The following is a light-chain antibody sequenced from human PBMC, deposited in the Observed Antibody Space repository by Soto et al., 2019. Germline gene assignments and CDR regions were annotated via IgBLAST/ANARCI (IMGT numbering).Light chain of an antibody. Sequence: EIVLTQSPGTLSLSPGERATLSCRASQSVSSSYLAWYQQKPGQAPRLFIYASSIRATGIPDRFSGSGSGTDFTLTINRLEPEDFAVYYCQQYCLSPRTFGRGTKVEIK. V-gene: IGKV3-20*01. CDR1: QSVSSSY. CDR3: QQYCLSPRT. CDR2: ASS. J-gene: IGKJ1*01.